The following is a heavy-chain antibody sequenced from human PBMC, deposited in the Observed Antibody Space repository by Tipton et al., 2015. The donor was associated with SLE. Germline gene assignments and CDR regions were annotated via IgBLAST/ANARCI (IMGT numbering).Heavy chain of an antibody. Sequence: QLVQSGGGLVQPGRSLTLSCQASGFTFGDYAMGWFRQAPGRGLEWVGFIRSKGYGATTEFAASVKGRFTISRDDSKSIANLQMNSLETEDTAVYYCARGYQKVDFWSGYAGWGQGTLVTVSS. CDR2: IRSKGYGATT. J-gene: IGHJ4*02. V-gene: IGHV3-49*03. CDR1: GFTFGDYA. D-gene: IGHD3-3*01. CDR3: ARGYQKVDFWSGYAG.